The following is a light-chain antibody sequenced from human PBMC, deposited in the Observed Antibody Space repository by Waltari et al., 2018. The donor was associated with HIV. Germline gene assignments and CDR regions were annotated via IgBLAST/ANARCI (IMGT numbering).Light chain of an antibody. CDR1: QSINSVY. CDR2: GAS. CDR3: QQYGSSPLYT. J-gene: IGKJ2*01. V-gene: IGKV3-20*01. Sequence: EIVLTQSPGTLSLSPGERAILSCRASQSINSVYLAWYQQIPGQAPRRRISGASSRATGIPDRFSGSGSGADFTLTISRLEPEDFAVYYCQQYGSSPLYTFGQGTKLEIK.